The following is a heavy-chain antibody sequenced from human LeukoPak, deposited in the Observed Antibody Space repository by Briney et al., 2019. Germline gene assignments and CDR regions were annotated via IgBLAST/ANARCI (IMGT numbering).Heavy chain of an antibody. CDR2: INPNSGGT. Sequence: ASVKVSCKASGYTFTGYYMHWVRQAPGQGLEWMGWINPNSGGTNYAQKFQGRVTMTRNTSISTAYMELSRLRSDDTAVYYCARGGSSSGWPFGYWGQGTLVTVSS. CDR3: ARGGSSSGWPFGY. D-gene: IGHD6-19*01. CDR1: GYTFTGYY. V-gene: IGHV1-2*02. J-gene: IGHJ4*02.